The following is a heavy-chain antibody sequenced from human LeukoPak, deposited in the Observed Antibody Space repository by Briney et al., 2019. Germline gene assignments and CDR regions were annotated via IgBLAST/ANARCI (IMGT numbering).Heavy chain of an antibody. Sequence: ASVKVSCEASGYTFTSYGFSWVRQAPGQGLEWMGWISAYNGNTNSSQELQGRVTMTTDTSTSTAYMELRSLRSDDTAVYYCARDGYSSGWAVYWGQGTLVTVSS. CDR3: ARDGYSSGWAVY. CDR1: GYTFTSYG. J-gene: IGHJ4*02. D-gene: IGHD6-19*01. CDR2: ISAYNGNT. V-gene: IGHV1-18*01.